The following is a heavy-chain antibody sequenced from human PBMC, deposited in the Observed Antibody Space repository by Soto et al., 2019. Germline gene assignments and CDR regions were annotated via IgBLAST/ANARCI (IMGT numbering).Heavy chain of an antibody. CDR1: GFTFSSYA. CDR3: AKCYASTRDRFDY. CDR2: ISGSGGST. D-gene: IGHD2-2*01. J-gene: IGHJ4*02. Sequence: EVQLLESGGGLVQPGGSLRLSCAASGFTFSSYAMSWVRQAPGKGLEWVSAISGSGGSTYYADSVKGRFTISRDNPKNTLYLQMNSLRAEDTAVYYCAKCYASTRDRFDYWGQGTLVTVSS. V-gene: IGHV3-23*01.